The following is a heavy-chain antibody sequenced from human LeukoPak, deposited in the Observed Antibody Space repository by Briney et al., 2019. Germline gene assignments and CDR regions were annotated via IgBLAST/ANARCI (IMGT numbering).Heavy chain of an antibody. J-gene: IGHJ3*02. CDR3: ARVQYSSGWYNDAFDI. CDR1: GYTFTSYG. CDR2: ISAYNGNT. D-gene: IGHD6-19*01. Sequence: ASVKVSCKASGYTFTSYGISWVRQAPGQGLEWMGWISAYNGNTNYAQKLQGRGTMTTDTSTSTAYMELRSLRSDDTAVYYCARVQYSSGWYNDAFDIWGQGTMVTVSS. V-gene: IGHV1-18*04.